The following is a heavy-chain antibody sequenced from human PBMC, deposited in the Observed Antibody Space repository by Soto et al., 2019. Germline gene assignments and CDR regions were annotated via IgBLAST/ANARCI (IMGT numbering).Heavy chain of an antibody. J-gene: IGHJ4*02. CDR2: ISGNGNTI. CDR1: GFTFSDYY. V-gene: IGHV3-11*01. D-gene: IGHD2-15*01. Sequence: GGSLRLSCAASGFTFSDYYMGWIRQAPGKGLDWLSYISGNGNTIYYADSVKGRFTVSRDNAKNLLYLQMNSLRAEDTAVYYCAASAVVAAHYWGQGTLVTVSS. CDR3: AASAVVAAHY.